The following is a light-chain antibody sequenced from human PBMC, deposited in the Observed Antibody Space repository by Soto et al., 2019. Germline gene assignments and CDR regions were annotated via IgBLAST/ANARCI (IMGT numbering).Light chain of an antibody. J-gene: IGLJ2*01. V-gene: IGLV2-14*01. CDR2: EVT. CDR1: STDVGGYNY. CDR3: SSYTSSGTLI. Sequence: QSALTQPASVSGSPGQSITISCTGTSTDVGGYNYVSWYQQHPGKAPKLMMYEVTNRPSGVSNRFSGSKSGNTASLTISGLQAADEADYYCSSYTSSGTLIFGGGTKLTIL.